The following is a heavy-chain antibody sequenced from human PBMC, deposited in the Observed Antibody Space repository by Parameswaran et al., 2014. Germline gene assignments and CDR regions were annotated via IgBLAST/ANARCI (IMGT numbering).Heavy chain of an antibody. D-gene: IGHD3-16*02. CDR2: INHSGST. Sequence: RWIRQPPGKGLEWIGEINHSGSTNYNPSLKSRVTISVDTSKNQFSLKLSSVTAADTAVYYCAAVSGRELSDSLFDYWGQGTLVTVSS. V-gene: IGHV4-34*01. CDR3: AAVSGRELSDSLFDY. J-gene: IGHJ4*02.